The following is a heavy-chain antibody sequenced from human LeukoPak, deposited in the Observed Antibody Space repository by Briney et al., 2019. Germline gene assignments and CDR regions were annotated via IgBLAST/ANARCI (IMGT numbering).Heavy chain of an antibody. CDR2: ISSSSSYM. CDR1: GFTFSSYS. J-gene: IGHJ4*02. V-gene: IGHV3-21*01. Sequence: GGSLRLSCAASGFTFSSYSMNWVRQAPGKGLEWVSSISSSSSYMYDADSVKGRFTISRDNAKNSLYLQMNSLRAEDTAVYYCARDRDYYDTSGVIRPIDYWGQGTLVTVSS. D-gene: IGHD3-22*01. CDR3: ARDRDYYDTSGVIRPIDY.